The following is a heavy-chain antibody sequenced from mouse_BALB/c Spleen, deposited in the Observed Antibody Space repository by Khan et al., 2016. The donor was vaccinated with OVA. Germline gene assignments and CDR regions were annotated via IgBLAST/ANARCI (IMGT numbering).Heavy chain of an antibody. J-gene: IGHJ3*01. Sequence: EVELVESGGDLVKPGGSLKLSCAASGFTFSTYGMSWVRQAPDKRLEWVATVSTGGSYTYYPDSVKGRFTISRDNAKNTLYLQMSVLRSEDTAMFYCTRLAYYYDGEGFAYWGQGTLVTVSA. CDR3: TRLAYYYDGEGFAY. D-gene: IGHD1-1*01. CDR2: VSTGGSYT. CDR1: GFTFSTYG. V-gene: IGHV5-6*01.